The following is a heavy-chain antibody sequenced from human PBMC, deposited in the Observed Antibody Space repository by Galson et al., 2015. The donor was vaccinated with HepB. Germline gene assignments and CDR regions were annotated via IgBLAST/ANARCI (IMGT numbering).Heavy chain of an antibody. CDR3: AKDLYSTGWPHDA. V-gene: IGHV3-66*01. Sequence: SLRLSCAAFELTVSASYMTWVRQAPGKGLEWVAVLFADDTTYYADSVRGRFTVSRDTSKNALLLHMTSLGVEDTAMYYCAKDLYSTGWPHDAWGQGTFVTVSP. CDR1: ELTVSASY. J-gene: IGHJ5*02. CDR2: LFADDTT. D-gene: IGHD6-19*01.